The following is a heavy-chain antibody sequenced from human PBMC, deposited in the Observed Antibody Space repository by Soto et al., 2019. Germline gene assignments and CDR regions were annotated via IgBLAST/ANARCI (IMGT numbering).Heavy chain of an antibody. J-gene: IGHJ5*02. CDR3: AKLSCTSSTCYFPGWFDP. D-gene: IGHD2-2*01. CDR1: GDSISGGASF. CDR2: VYYSGSS. V-gene: IGHV4-31*03. Sequence: SETLSLTCTVSGDSISGGASFWSWIRRPPGKGLEWIANVYYSGSSYYNPSLKSRLTISVDTTKNQFSLQLKYMTAADTAVYYCAKLSCTSSTCYFPGWFDPWGQGTLVTVSS.